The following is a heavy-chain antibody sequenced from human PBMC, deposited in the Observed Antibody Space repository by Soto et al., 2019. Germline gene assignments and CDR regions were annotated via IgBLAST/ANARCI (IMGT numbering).Heavy chain of an antibody. CDR2: INHSGST. CDR1: GGSFSGYY. J-gene: IGHJ4*01. Sequence: PSETLSLTCAVYGGSFSGYYWSWIRQPPGKGLEWIGEINHSGSTNYNPSLKSRVTISVDTSKNQFSLKLSSVTAADTAVYYCARLWFGESGDYWGHGPLFTVSS. CDR3: ARLWFGESGDY. D-gene: IGHD3-10*01. V-gene: IGHV4-34*01.